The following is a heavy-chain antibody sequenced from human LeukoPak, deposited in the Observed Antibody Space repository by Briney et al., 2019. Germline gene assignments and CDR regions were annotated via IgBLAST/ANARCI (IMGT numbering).Heavy chain of an antibody. CDR1: GYTFTSYY. CDR3: ARYTEYYYDSSGYCDY. Sequence: ASVKVSCKASGYTFTSYYMHWVRQAPGQGLEWMGIINPSGGSTSYAQKFQGRVTMTRDMSTSTVYMEPSSLRSEDTAVYYCARYTEYYYDSSGYCDYWGQGTLVTVSS. D-gene: IGHD3-22*01. J-gene: IGHJ4*02. V-gene: IGHV1-46*01. CDR2: INPSGGST.